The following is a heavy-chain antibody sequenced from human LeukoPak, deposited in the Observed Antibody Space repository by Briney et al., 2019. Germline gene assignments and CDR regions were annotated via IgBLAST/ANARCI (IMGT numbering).Heavy chain of an antibody. J-gene: IGHJ4*02. CDR2: INPSGSST. D-gene: IGHD4-17*01. CDR3: AKGGASVTRYVDY. Sequence: GSSVKVSCKASGGTFNSYAISWVRQAPGEGLEWMGLINPSGSSTIYAQKFQGRVTMTRDMSTSTDYMELSSLRPEDTAVYYCAKGGASVTRYVDYWGQGTLVTVSS. V-gene: IGHV1-46*02. CDR1: GGTFNSYA.